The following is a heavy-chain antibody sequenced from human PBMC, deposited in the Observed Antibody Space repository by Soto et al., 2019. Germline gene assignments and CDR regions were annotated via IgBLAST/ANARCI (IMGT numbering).Heavy chain of an antibody. CDR2: ISSSSRYI. CDR1: GFTFSSYS. CDR3: ARSGTMVRGIVGNWFDP. V-gene: IGHV3-21*01. J-gene: IGHJ5*02. Sequence: EVQLVESGGGLVKPGGSLRLSCEASGFTFSSYSMNWVRQAPGKGLEWVSSISSSSRYIYYADSVKGRFTISRDNAKNSLYLQMNSLRAEDTAVYYCARSGTMVRGIVGNWFDPWGQGTLVTVSS. D-gene: IGHD3-10*01.